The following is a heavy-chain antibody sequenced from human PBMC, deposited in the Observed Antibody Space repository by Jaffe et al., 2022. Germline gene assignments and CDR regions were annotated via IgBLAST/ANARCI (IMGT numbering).Heavy chain of an antibody. CDR2: IYHSGST. J-gene: IGHJ4*02. CDR1: GYSISSGYY. V-gene: IGHV4-38-2*01. CDR3: ARAYYYGSGSYLFDY. D-gene: IGHD3-10*01. Sequence: QVQLQESGPGLVKPSETLSLTCAVSGYSISSGYYWGWIRQPPGKGLEWIGSIYHSGSTYYNPSLKSRVTISVDTSKNQFSLKLSSVTAADTAVYYCARAYYYGSGSYLFDYWGQGTLVTVSS.